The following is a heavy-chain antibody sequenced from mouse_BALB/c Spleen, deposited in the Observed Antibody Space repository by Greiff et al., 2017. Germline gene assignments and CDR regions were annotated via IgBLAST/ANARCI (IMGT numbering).Heavy chain of an antibody. CDR2: INPSTGYT. V-gene: IGHV1-7*01. J-gene: IGHJ2*01. D-gene: IGHD2-2*01. Sequence: VQLQESGADLAKPGASVKMSCKASGYTFTSYWMHWVKQRPGQGLEWIGYINPSTGYTEYNQKFKDKATLTADKSSSTAYMQLSSLTSEDSAVYYCARGNGYYFDYWGQGTTLTVSS. CDR3: ARGNGYYFDY. CDR1: GYTFTSYW.